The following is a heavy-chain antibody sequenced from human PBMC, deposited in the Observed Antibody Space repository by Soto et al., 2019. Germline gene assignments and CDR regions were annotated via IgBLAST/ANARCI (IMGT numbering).Heavy chain of an antibody. V-gene: IGHV2-5*02. CDR2: IYWDDDK. J-gene: IGHJ3*02. Sequence: QITLKESGPTLVKPTQTLTLTCTFSGFSLSTSGVGVGWIRQPPGKALEWLALIYWDDDKRYSPSLKSRLTITKDTSKNPVVVTMTNMDPVDKATSYCAHRREVGTAWAYGAFDIWGQGTMVTVSS. D-gene: IGHD1-26*01. CDR3: AHRREVGTAWAYGAFDI. CDR1: GFSLSTSGVG.